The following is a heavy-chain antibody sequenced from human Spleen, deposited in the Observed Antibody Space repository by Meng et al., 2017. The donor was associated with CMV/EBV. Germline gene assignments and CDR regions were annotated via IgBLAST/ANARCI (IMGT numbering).Heavy chain of an antibody. CDR2: INPSSGST. Sequence: QVQLVQSGAEVKKPGASVKVSCKASGYTFTSYTMHWVRQAPGQGLEWMGIINPSSGSTSYAQKFQVRVSMTRDTSTSTVYMELSSLRSEDTAVYYCARDGLGNYYYGYWGQGTLVTVSS. CDR1: GYTFTSYT. D-gene: IGHD3/OR15-3a*01. V-gene: IGHV1-46*01. CDR3: ARDGLGNYYYGY. J-gene: IGHJ4*02.